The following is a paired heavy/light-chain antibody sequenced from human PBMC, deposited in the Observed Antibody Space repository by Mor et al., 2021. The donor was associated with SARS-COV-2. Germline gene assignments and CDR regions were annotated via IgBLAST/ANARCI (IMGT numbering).Heavy chain of an antibody. V-gene: IGHV1-46*01. CDR1: GYTFTTSF. Sequence: QVLLVQSGAEVKKPGASVKVSCKASGYTFTTSFVHWVRQAPGQGLEWMGIINPFEGTTAYAQKFQGRVTMTRDTSTSTVYMELSSLRSEDTAVYYCARAQGYDYVSLHPFDYWGQGTLVTVSS. D-gene: IGHD3-16*01. CDR3: ARAQGYDYVSLHPFDY. CDR2: INPFEGTT. J-gene: IGHJ4*02.
Light chain of an antibody. Sequence: EIVMTQSPATLSVSPGERATLSCRASQSISSNLAWYQQKPGQAPRLLIYGASTRATGIPARFSGSGSGTEFTLTISSLQSEDFAAYYCQQYNNWPLTFGGGTKVEIK. CDR1: QSISSN. V-gene: IGKV3-15*01. CDR2: GAS. J-gene: IGKJ4*01. CDR3: QQYNNWPLT.